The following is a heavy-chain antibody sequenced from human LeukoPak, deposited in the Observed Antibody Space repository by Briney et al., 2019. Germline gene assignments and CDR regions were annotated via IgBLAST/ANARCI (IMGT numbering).Heavy chain of an antibody. Sequence: KPSETLSLTCTVSGGSVSSGSYYWSWIRQPPGKGLEWIGHMYYSGSANHNPSLKSRLTITVDTSKNQFSLRLSSVTAADTAVYYCARVVANWFDPWGQGTLVTVSS. CDR1: GGSVSSGSYY. CDR2: MYYSGSA. J-gene: IGHJ5*02. D-gene: IGHD5-12*01. V-gene: IGHV4-61*01. CDR3: ARVVANWFDP.